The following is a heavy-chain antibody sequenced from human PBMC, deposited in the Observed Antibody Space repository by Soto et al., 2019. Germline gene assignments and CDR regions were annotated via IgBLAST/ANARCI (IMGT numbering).Heavy chain of an antibody. J-gene: IGHJ4*02. CDR2: IKSKTDGGTI. CDR1: GFTFNNAW. D-gene: IGHD1-1*01. CDR3: RAAGRPFPIDS. V-gene: IGHV3-15*07. Sequence: EVQLVESGGGLVKPGGSLRLSCAASGFTFNNAWMNWVRQAPGKGLEWVGRIKSKTDGGTIDYAAPVKGRFTISRDDSKNTLYLQMSSLKTEDTAVYYSRAAGRPFPIDSWCQGTLVTVSS.